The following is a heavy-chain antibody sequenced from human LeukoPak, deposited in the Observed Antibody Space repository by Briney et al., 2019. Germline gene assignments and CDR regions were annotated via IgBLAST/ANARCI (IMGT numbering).Heavy chain of an antibody. CDR1: GFIFNSYG. Sequence: GGSLRLSCTASGFIFNSYGMHWVRRAPGKGLEWLSVISYDGGITDYADSVKGRFIISRDNSKNTLHLQMNSLRPEDTAVYYCAMWHNRGPGVQRLIREDSFFDSWGQGTLVIVSS. J-gene: IGHJ4*02. D-gene: IGHD6-19*01. CDR3: AMWHNRGPGVQRLIREDSFFDS. V-gene: IGHV3-30*03. CDR2: ISYDGGIT.